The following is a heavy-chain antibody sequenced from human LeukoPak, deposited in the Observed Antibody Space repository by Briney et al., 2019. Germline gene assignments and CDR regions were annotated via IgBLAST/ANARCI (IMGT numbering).Heavy chain of an antibody. D-gene: IGHD5-18*01. V-gene: IGHV4-59*01. Sequence: SENLSLTCTVSGGSISSYYWSWIRQPPGKGLEWIGYIYYSGSTNYNPSLKSRVTISVDTSKNQFSLKLSSVTAADTAVYYCARGPPWIQLWFSPYFDYWGQGTLVTVSS. CDR1: GGSISSYY. CDR3: ARGPPWIQLWFSPYFDY. J-gene: IGHJ4*02. CDR2: IYYSGST.